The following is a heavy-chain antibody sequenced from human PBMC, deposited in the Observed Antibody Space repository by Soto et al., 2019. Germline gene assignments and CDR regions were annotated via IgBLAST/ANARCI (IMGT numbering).Heavy chain of an antibody. J-gene: IGHJ6*02. CDR2: IIPIFGTA. D-gene: IGHD2-15*01. V-gene: IGHV1-69*01. Sequence: QVQLVQSGAEVKKPGSSVKVSCKASGGTFSSYAISWVRQAPGQGLEWMGGIIPIFGTANYAQKFQGRVTITADEYTSTAYMELSSLRSEDTAVNYCARHLVVVVAATQAYYYGMDVWGQGTTVTVSS. CDR1: GGTFSSYA. CDR3: ARHLVVVVAATQAYYYGMDV.